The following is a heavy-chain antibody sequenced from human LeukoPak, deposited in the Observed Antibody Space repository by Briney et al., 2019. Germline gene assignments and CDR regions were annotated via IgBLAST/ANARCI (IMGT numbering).Heavy chain of an antibody. Sequence: SETLSLTCTVSGGSISSYYWSWIRQPPGKGLEWIGYIYYSGSTNYNPSLKSRVTISVDTSKNQFSLKLSSVTAADTAVYYCAREGRWFGELTTYYYYGMDVWGQGTTVTVSS. D-gene: IGHD3-10*01. CDR2: IYYSGST. J-gene: IGHJ6*02. CDR3: AREGRWFGELTTYYYYGMDV. V-gene: IGHV4-59*01. CDR1: GGSISSYY.